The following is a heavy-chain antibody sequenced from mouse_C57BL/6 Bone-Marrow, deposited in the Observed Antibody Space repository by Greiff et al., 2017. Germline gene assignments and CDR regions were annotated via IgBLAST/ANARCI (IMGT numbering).Heavy chain of an antibody. J-gene: IGHJ2*01. V-gene: IGHV1-42*01. Sequence: VQLQQSGPELVKPGASVKISCKASGYSFTGYYMNWVKQSPEKSLEWIGEINPSTGGTTYNQKFKAKATLSVDKSSSTAYMQLKSLTSEDSAVYSCARFWDYFDYWGQGTTLTVSA. D-gene: IGHD4-1*01. CDR2: INPSTGGT. CDR3: ARFWDYFDY. CDR1: GYSFTGYY.